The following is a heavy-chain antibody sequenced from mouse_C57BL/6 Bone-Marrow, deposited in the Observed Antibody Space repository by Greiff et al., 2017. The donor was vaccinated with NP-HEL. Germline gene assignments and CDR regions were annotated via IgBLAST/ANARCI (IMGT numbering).Heavy chain of an antibody. J-gene: IGHJ3*01. CDR2: IHPNSGST. CDR3: ARSPIYDGYYVGAY. V-gene: IGHV1-64*01. D-gene: IGHD2-3*01. Sequence: QVQLQQSGAELVKPGASVKLSCKASGYTFTSYWMHWVKQRPGQGLEWIGMIHPNSGSTNYNEKFKSKATLTVDKSSSTAYMQLSSLTSEDSAVYYCARSPIYDGYYVGAYWGQGTLVTVSA. CDR1: GYTFTSYW.